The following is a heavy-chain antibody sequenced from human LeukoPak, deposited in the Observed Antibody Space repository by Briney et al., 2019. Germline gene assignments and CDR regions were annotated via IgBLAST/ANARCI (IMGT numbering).Heavy chain of an antibody. CDR3: AISRGSSGYYHYYFDY. V-gene: IGHV1-69*05. D-gene: IGHD3-22*01. CDR1: GGTFNSYA. Sequence: SVKVSCKASGGTFNSYAISWVRQAPGQGLEWMGGIIPIFGTANYAQKFQGRVTITTDEPTSTAYMELSSLRSEDTAVYYCAISRGSSGYYHYYFDYWGQGTLVTVSS. J-gene: IGHJ4*02. CDR2: IIPIFGTA.